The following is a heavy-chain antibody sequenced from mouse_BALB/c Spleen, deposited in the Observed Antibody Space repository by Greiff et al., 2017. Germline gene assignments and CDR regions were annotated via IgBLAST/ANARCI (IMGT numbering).Heavy chain of an antibody. Sequence: VKLMESGPDLVAPSQSLSIACTVSGFSLTSYGVHWVRQPPGKGLEWLVVIWSDGSTTYNSALKSRLSISKDNSKSQVFLKMNSLQTDDTAMYYCARQNDGYYGAMDYWGQGTSVTVSS. J-gene: IGHJ4*01. CDR1: GFSLTSYG. V-gene: IGHV2-6-2*01. D-gene: IGHD2-3*01. CDR3: ARQNDGYYGAMDY. CDR2: IWSDGST.